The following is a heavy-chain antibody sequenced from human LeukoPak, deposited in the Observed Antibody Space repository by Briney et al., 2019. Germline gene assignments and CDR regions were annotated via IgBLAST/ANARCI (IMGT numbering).Heavy chain of an antibody. CDR2: IYPSGNT. CDR1: GGSISDYY. J-gene: IGHJ5*02. CDR3: ARLQLVRTPDRGWFDP. V-gene: IGHV4-4*07. Sequence: SETLSLTCTVSGGSISDYYWSWIRQPAGKGLEWIGHIYPSGNTNYNPSLKSRLTMSIDTSKNQFSLKLSSVTAADTAVYYCARLQLVRTPDRGWFDPWGQGSLVTVSS. D-gene: IGHD6-6*01.